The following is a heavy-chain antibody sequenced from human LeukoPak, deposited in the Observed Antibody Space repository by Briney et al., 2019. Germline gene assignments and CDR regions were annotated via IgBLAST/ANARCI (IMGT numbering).Heavy chain of an antibody. D-gene: IGHD2-21*02. CDR3: AREPIVVVTRGYFDY. CDR2: IYHSGST. J-gene: IGHJ4*02. CDR1: GYSISSGYY. Sequence: SETLSLTCAVSGYSISSGYYWGWIRQPPGKGLEWIGSIYHSGSTYYNPSLKSRVTMSVDTSKNQFSLKLSSVTAADTAVYYCAREPIVVVTRGYFDYWGQGTLVTVSS. V-gene: IGHV4-38-2*02.